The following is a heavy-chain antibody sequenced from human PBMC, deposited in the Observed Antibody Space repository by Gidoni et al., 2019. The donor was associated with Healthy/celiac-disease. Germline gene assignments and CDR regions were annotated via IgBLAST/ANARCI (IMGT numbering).Heavy chain of an antibody. CDR1: GGSFSGYY. CDR3: AREGVSFDY. CDR2: INHSENA. J-gene: IGHJ4*02. Sequence: QVQLQQWGAGLSKPAETPSLTCAVYGGSFSGYYWSWIRQPPGKGLEWIGEINHSENANYNPSLKSRITISVDSSKTRFSLKLSSVTAADTAVYYCAREGVSFDYWGQGTLVTVSS. D-gene: IGHD6-13*01. V-gene: IGHV4-34*01.